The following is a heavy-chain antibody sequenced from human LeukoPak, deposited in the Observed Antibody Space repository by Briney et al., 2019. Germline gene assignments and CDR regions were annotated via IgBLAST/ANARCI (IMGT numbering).Heavy chain of an antibody. V-gene: IGHV3-21*04. D-gene: IGHD3-22*01. CDR2: ISSSSSCI. J-gene: IGHJ4*02. CDR1: GFTFSSFS. Sequence: GGSLRLSCAASGFTFSSFSMNWVRQAPGKGLEWVSSISSSSSCIYYADSVKGRFTISRDNSKNTLYLQMNSLRAEDTAVYYCAKGGYYYDSSGQFDYWGQGTLVTVSS. CDR3: AKGGYYYDSSGQFDY.